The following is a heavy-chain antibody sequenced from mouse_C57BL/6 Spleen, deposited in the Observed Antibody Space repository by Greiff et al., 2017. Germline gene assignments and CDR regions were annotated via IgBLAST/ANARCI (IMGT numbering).Heavy chain of an antibody. CDR1: GYTFTSYW. Sequence: VQLQQPGAELVRPGSSVKLSCKASGYTFTSYWMDWVKQRPGQGLEWIGNIYPSDSATHYTQKFKDKATLTVDKSSSTAYMQLSSLTSEDSAVEYCAREGDGYSWYFDVWGTGTTVTVSS. CDR2: IYPSDSAT. D-gene: IGHD2-3*01. J-gene: IGHJ1*03. CDR3: AREGDGYSWYFDV. V-gene: IGHV1-61*01.